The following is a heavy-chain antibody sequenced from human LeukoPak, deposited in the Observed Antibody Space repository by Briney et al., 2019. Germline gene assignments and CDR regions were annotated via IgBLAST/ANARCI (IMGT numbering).Heavy chain of an antibody. D-gene: IGHD5-24*01. V-gene: IGHV1-69*13. CDR1: GGTFSSYA. CDR3: ARDGEMATILGNWFDP. Sequence: SVKVSCKASGGTFSSYAISWVRQAPGKGLEWMGGFIPIFGTANYAQKFQGRVTITADESTSTAYMELSSLRSEDTAVYYCARDGEMATILGNWFDPWGQGTLVTVSS. J-gene: IGHJ5*02. CDR2: FIPIFGTA.